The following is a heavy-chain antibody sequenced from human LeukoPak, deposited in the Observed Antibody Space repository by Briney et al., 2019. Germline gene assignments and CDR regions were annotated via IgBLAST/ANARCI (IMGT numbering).Heavy chain of an antibody. CDR1: GGFITSTNY. Sequence: SGTLSLTCGVSGGFITSTNYWTWVRQPPGKGLEWIGEVNLQGSTNYNPSLMGRVAISVDMSENHISLQLTSVTAADTAVYYCAREGGPYRPLDYSGQGTLVTVSS. J-gene: IGHJ4*02. CDR3: AREGGPYRPLDY. CDR2: VNLQGST. V-gene: IGHV4-4*02.